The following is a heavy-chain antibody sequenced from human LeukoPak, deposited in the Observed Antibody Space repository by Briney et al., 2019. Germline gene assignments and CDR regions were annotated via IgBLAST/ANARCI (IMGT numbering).Heavy chain of an antibody. Sequence: ASVKVSFTASGYTFTVYYMHWVRQAPGQGLGWMGWINPNSGGTNYAQKFQGRVTMTRDTSISTAYMELSRLRSDDTAVYYCARDSGWGFNYWGQGTLVTVSS. CDR1: GYTFTVYY. J-gene: IGHJ4*02. CDR2: INPNSGGT. D-gene: IGHD3-22*01. V-gene: IGHV1-2*02. CDR3: ARDSGWGFNY.